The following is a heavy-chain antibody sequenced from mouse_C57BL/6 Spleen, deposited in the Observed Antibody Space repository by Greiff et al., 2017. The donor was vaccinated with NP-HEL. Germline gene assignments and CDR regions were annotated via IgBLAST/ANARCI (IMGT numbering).Heavy chain of an antibody. CDR3: AREEITTVVEGYFDY. Sequence: VQLQQSGAELARPGASVKLSCKASGYTFTSYGISWVKQRTGQGLEWIGEIYPRSGNTYYNEKFKGKATLTADKSSSTAYMELRSLTSEDSAVYFCAREEITTVVEGYFDYWGQGTTLTVSS. D-gene: IGHD1-1*01. V-gene: IGHV1-81*01. CDR1: GYTFTSYG. CDR2: IYPRSGNT. J-gene: IGHJ2*01.